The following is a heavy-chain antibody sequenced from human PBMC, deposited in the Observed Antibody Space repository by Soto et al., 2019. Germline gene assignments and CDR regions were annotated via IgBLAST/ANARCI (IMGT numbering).Heavy chain of an antibody. CDR1: NYRFTTYG. CDR3: VRDEGIEVAYHDALDI. V-gene: IGHV1-18*01. CDR2: ISAYNGDT. Sequence: QVQLVQSGAEVKKPGASVKVSCKASNYRFTTYGITWVRQAPGQGLEWMGWISAYNGDTKYAQILQGRVTMTTDTSTSTAYMELRSLRADDTAVYFCVRDEGIEVAYHDALDIWGQVTRVTFSS. J-gene: IGHJ3*02. D-gene: IGHD6-19*01.